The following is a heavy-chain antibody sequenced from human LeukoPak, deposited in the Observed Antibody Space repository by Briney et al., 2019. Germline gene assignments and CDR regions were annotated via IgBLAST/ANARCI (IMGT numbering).Heavy chain of an antibody. CDR2: IYPDDSDT. J-gene: IGHJ4*02. CDR3: ARQDSQLGIDY. CDR1: GYSFTDYW. D-gene: IGHD7-27*01. V-gene: IGHV5-51*01. Sequence: GESLKISCKGPGYSFTDYWIGWVRQLPGKGLEWMGIIYPDDSDTRYSPSFQGQVTISADKSIGTAYLQWSSLKASDTAIYYCARQDSQLGIDYWGQGTLVTVSS.